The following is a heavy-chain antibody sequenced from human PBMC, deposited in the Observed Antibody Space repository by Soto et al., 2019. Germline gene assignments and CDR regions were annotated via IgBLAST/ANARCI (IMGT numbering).Heavy chain of an antibody. Sequence: GGTLRLSCAASGFTFSSYRMNWVRRAPGKGLEWVSYNSGSGTPIFYADSVKGRFTFSRDNAKTSLFLQMNSLRDEDTAVYYCASSDTLTQYGMDVWGQGTTVTVSS. V-gene: IGHV3-48*02. CDR2: NSGSGTPI. J-gene: IGHJ6*02. D-gene: IGHD3-9*01. CDR1: GFTFSSYR. CDR3: ASSDTLTQYGMDV.